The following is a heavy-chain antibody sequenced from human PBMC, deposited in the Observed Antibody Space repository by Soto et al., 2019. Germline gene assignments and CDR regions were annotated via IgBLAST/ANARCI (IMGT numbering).Heavy chain of an antibody. Sequence: ASVKVSCKASGYTFTSYGISWVRQAPGQGLEWMGWISAYNGNTNYAQKLQGRVTMTTDTSTSTAYMELRSLRSDDTAVYYCARALRSPIAVAGPEVDPWGQGTLVTVSS. D-gene: IGHD6-19*01. CDR3: ARALRSPIAVAGPEVDP. CDR2: ISAYNGNT. V-gene: IGHV1-18*01. J-gene: IGHJ5*02. CDR1: GYTFTSYG.